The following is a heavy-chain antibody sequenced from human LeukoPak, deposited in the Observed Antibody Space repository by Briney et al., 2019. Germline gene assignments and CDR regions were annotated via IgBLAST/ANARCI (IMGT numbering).Heavy chain of an antibody. CDR3: AGTIGSYSSGWYGGN. V-gene: IGHV1-18*01. Sequence: ASVKVSCKASGYTFTSYGISWVRQAPGQGLEWMGWISAYNGNTNYAQKLQGRVTMTTDTSTSTAYMELRSLRSDDTAVYYCAGTIGSYSSGWYGGNWGQGTLVTVSS. CDR2: ISAYNGNT. J-gene: IGHJ4*02. D-gene: IGHD6-13*01. CDR1: GYTFTSYG.